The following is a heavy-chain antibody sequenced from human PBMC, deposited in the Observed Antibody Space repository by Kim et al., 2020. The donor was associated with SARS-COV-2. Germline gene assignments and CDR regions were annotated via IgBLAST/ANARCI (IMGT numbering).Heavy chain of an antibody. CDR3: ARDFEDIVVVPAADKTATEYDNY. CDR1: GYTFTSYG. D-gene: IGHD2-2*01. CDR2: ISAYNGNT. Sequence: ASVKVSCKASGYTFTSYGISWVRQAPGQGLEWMGWISAYNGNTNYAQKLQGRVTMTTDTSTSTAYMELRSLRSDDTAVYYCARDFEDIVVVPAADKTATEYDNYWGQGTLVTVSS. V-gene: IGHV1-18*04. J-gene: IGHJ4*02.